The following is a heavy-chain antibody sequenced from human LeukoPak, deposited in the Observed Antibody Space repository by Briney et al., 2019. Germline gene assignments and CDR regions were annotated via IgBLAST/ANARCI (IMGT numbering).Heavy chain of an antibody. D-gene: IGHD6-13*01. CDR2: IYYSGST. J-gene: IGHJ4*02. CDR3: ARAAPGTGNFDY. Sequence: SETLSLTCTVSGGSISNSTYYWGWIRQPPGKGLEWIGSIYYSGSTYYNPSLKSRVIISVDTSKNQFSLKVSSMTAADTAVYYCARAAPGTGNFDYWGQGTLVTVSS. V-gene: IGHV4-39*07. CDR1: GGSISNSTYY.